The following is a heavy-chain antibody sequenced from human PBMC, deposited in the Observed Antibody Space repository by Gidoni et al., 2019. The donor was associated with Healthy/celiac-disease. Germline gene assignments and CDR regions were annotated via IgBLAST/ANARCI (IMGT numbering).Heavy chain of an antibody. CDR2: IYYSGST. V-gene: IGHV4-39*07. Sequence: QLQLQESGPGLVKPSETLSLTCTVSSGSISSSSYYWGWIRQPPGKGLEWIGSIYYSGSTYYNPSLKSRVTISVDTSKNQFSLKLSSVTAADTAVYYCARDRYYGSGSYTLLDAFDIWGQGTMVTVFS. CDR3: ARDRYYGSGSYTLLDAFDI. CDR1: SGSISSSSYY. D-gene: IGHD3-10*01. J-gene: IGHJ3*02.